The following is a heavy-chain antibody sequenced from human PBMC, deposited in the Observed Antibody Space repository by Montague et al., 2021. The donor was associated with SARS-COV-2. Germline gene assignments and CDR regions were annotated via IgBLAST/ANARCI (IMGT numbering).Heavy chain of an antibody. D-gene: IGHD3-3*01. V-gene: IGHV3-48*03. CDR3: ARGGTYYDFWSGYRNYYYGMDV. J-gene: IGHJ6*02. CDR2: ISSSGSTI. CDR1: GFTFSSYE. Sequence: SLRLSCAASGFTFSSYEMNWVRQAPVKGLEWVSYISSSGSTIYYADSVKGRFTISRDNAKNSLYLQMNSLRAEDTAVYYCARGGTYYDFWSGYRNYYYGMDVWGQGTTVTVSS.